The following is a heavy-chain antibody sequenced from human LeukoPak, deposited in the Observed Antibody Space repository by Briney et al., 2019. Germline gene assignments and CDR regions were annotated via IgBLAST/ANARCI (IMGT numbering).Heavy chain of an antibody. CDR2: INPSGGST. D-gene: IGHD2-2*01. V-gene: IGHV1-46*01. J-gene: IGHJ5*02. CDR1: GGTFSSYA. Sequence: WASVKVSCKASGGTFSSYAISWVRQAPGQGLEWMGIINPSGGSTSYAQKFQGRVTMTRDTSTSTVYMELSSLRSEDTAVYYCARDHYCSSTSCYSSWFDPWGQGTLVTVSS. CDR3: ARDHYCSSTSCYSSWFDP.